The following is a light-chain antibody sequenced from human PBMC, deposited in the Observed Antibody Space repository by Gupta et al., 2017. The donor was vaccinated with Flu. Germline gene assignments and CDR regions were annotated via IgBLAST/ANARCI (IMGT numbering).Light chain of an antibody. J-gene: IGLJ1*01. Sequence: ITISCTGTSSDIGFYNYVSWYQQHPGKVHKVMMDEVSNRPSGVSHRFSGYKSGNTDSMNISGLQAEDEAEYYCFSYTTRSTPFVFRTGTKVTVL. V-gene: IGLV2-14*01. CDR2: EVS. CDR3: FSYTTRSTPFV. CDR1: SSDIGFYNY.